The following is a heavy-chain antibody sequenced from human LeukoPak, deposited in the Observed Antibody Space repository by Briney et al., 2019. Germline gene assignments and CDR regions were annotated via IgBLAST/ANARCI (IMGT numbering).Heavy chain of an antibody. J-gene: IGHJ4*02. CDR3: AKGSRSSRPYYFDY. CDR1: GFTFRNYA. D-gene: IGHD6-13*01. V-gene: IGHV3-23*01. CDR2: ITDTGEST. Sequence: PGGSLRLSCAASGFTFRNYAMSWVRQAPGKGLDWVSAITDTGESTYYADSVKGRFTISRDNSKNTLYLQMNSLRAEDTAVYYCAKGSRSSRPYYFDYRGQGTLVTVSS.